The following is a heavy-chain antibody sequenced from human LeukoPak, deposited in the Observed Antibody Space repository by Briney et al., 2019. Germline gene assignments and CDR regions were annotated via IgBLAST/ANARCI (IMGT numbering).Heavy chain of an antibody. CDR2: ISYDGSNK. CDR3: ARELHIVVVTATAY. J-gene: IGHJ4*02. D-gene: IGHD2-21*02. CDR1: GFTFSSYA. V-gene: IGHV3-30-3*01. Sequence: GGSLRLSCAASGFTFSSYAMHWVRQAPGKGLEWVAVISYDGSNKYYADSVKGRFTISRDNSKNTLYLQMNSLRAEDTAVYYCARELHIVVVTATAYWGQGTLVTVSS.